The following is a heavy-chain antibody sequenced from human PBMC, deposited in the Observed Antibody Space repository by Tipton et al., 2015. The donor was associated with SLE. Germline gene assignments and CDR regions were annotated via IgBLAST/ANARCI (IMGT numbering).Heavy chain of an antibody. CDR3: ARDAHGYYSGWMDY. CDR1: GGSISPHY. Sequence: TLSLTCTVSGGSISPHYWTWIRQPPGKGLEWIGYIYYSGTTNYNPSLKSRVTISVDTSKNQFSLILSSVTAADTAVYYCARDAHGYYSGWMDYWGQGTLVTVSS. J-gene: IGHJ4*02. V-gene: IGHV4-59*11. CDR2: IYYSGTT. D-gene: IGHD2-15*01.